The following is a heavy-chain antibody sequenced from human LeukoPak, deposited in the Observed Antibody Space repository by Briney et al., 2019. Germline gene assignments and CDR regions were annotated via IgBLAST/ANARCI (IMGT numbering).Heavy chain of an antibody. CDR3: ARGNYHDTSGLDY. Sequence: GGSLRLSCAASGFTFSSYGMHWVRQAPGKGLDWVAVIWYDGSNKYYADSVKGRFSISRDNSKNTLYLQMNSLRAEDTAVYYCARGNYHDTSGLDYWGQGTLVTVSS. CDR2: IWYDGSNK. V-gene: IGHV3-33*01. J-gene: IGHJ4*02. D-gene: IGHD3-22*01. CDR1: GFTFSSYG.